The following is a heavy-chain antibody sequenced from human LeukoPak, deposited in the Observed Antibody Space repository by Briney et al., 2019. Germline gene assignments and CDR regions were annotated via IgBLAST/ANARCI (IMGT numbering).Heavy chain of an antibody. CDR2: IKQDGSEK. D-gene: IGHD3-10*01. Sequence: GGSLRLSCAASGFTFSSYWMSWVRQAPGKGLEWVANIKQDGSEKYYVDSVKGRFTISRDNAKNSLYLQMNSLRAEDTAVYYCARGGWFGELLYLHFDYWGQGTLVTVSS. CDR3: ARGGWFGELLYLHFDY. CDR1: GFTFSSYW. J-gene: IGHJ4*02. V-gene: IGHV3-7*01.